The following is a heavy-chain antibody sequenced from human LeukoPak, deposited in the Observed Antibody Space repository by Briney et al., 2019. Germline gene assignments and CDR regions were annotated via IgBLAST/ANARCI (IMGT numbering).Heavy chain of an antibody. CDR1: GGSISSYY. Sequence: SETLSLICTVSGGSISSYYWSWIRQPPGKGLEWIGYIYYSGSAKYNPSLKSRVTISVDTSKNQFSLKLTSVTAADTAVYYCARGFGDWGLSWFDPWGQGTLVTVSS. CDR3: ARGFGDWGLSWFDP. V-gene: IGHV4-59*01. J-gene: IGHJ5*02. CDR2: IYYSGSA. D-gene: IGHD3-10*01.